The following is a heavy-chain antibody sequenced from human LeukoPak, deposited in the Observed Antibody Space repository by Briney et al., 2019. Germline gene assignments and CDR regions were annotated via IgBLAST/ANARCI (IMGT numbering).Heavy chain of an antibody. CDR1: VFTSTGYS. Sequence: PVGSLRLSCAVSVFTSTGYSMNGGREAPGRGLGWVLAISGSGDRTYYADSVKGQFTISRDNTKDSLYLQMNSLRAEDTAVYYCARDLDAAAGIVLVYWGQGTLVTVSS. CDR3: ARDLDAAAGIVLVY. V-gene: IGHV3-21*01. D-gene: IGHD6-13*01. CDR2: ISGSGDRT. J-gene: IGHJ4*02.